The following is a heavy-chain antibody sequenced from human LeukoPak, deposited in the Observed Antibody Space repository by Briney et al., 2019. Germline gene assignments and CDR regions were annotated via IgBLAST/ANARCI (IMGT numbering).Heavy chain of an antibody. CDR1: GFTFSSYS. V-gene: IGHV3-21*01. CDR3: ARDPYYGSGSLDY. J-gene: IGHJ4*02. D-gene: IGHD3-10*01. Sequence: PGGSLRLSCAASGFTFSSYSINWVRQAPGKGLEWVSSISSSSSYIYYADSVKGRFTISRDNAKNSLYLQMNSLRAEDTAVYYRARDPYYGSGSLDYWGQGTLVTVSS. CDR2: ISSSSSYI.